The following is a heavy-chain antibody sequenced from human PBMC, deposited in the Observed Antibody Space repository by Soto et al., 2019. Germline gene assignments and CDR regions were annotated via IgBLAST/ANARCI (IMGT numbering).Heavy chain of an antibody. V-gene: IGHV3-74*01. J-gene: IGHJ4*02. Sequence: EVQLVESGGGSVQPGGSLRLHCAASGFTFSSHWMYWVRQAPGKGLFWVSRINSEGSSRRYADSVNGRFTVSRDNAKNSLYLQMNSLSAEGTAVYYFAREATYSSGRGMDVWGQGTLVTVSS. CDR1: GFTFSSHW. CDR3: AREATYSSGRGMDV. D-gene: IGHD3-22*01. CDR2: INSEGSSR.